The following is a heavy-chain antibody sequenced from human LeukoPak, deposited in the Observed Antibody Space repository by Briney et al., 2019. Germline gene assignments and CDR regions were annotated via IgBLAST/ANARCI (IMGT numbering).Heavy chain of an antibody. CDR1: GYTFTGYY. D-gene: IGHD2/OR15-2a*01. J-gene: IGHJ5*02. CDR3: ARYIEFLSWFDP. Sequence: ASVKVSCKASGYTFTGYYMHWVRQAPGQGLEWMGWINPNSGGTNYAQKFQGRVTMTRDTSISTAYMELSRLRSDDTVVYYCARYIEFLSWFDPWGQGTLVTVSS. CDR2: INPNSGGT. V-gene: IGHV1-2*02.